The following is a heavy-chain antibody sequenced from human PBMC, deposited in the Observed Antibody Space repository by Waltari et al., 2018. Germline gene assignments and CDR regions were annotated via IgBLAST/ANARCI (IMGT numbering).Heavy chain of an antibody. CDR1: GGSFSGYY. J-gene: IGHJ4*02. V-gene: IGHV4-34*01. D-gene: IGHD3-3*01. CDR2: INHSGST. Sequence: QVQLQQWGAGLLKPSETLSLTCAVYGGSFSGYYWSCSRQPPGKGLEWIGEINHSGSTNYHPSLKSRVTISVDTSKNQFSLKLSSVTAADTAVYYCARGGITIFGVVITPFDYWGKGTLVTVSS. CDR3: ARGGITIFGVVITPFDY.